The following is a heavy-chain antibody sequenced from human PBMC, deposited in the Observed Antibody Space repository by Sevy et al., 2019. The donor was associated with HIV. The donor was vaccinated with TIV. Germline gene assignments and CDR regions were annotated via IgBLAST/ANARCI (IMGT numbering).Heavy chain of an antibody. D-gene: IGHD4-17*01. CDR2: ISSSSSTI. CDR1: GFTFSSYS. Sequence: GGSLRLSCAASGFTFSSYSMNWVRQAPGKGLEWVSYISSSSSTIYYADSVKGRFTISRDKAKNSLYLQMNSLRDEDTAVYYCAREKTTVTEGDAFDIWGQGTMVTVSS. CDR3: AREKTTVTEGDAFDI. V-gene: IGHV3-48*02. J-gene: IGHJ3*02.